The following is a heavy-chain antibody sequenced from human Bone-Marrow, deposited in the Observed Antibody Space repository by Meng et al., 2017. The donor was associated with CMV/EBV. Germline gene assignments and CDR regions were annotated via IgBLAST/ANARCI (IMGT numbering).Heavy chain of an antibody. CDR2: IIPILGIA. Sequence: SVKVSCKASGGTFSSDAISWVRQAPGQGLEWMGGIIPILGIANYAQKVQGRVTITADKSTSTAYMELSSLRSEDTAVYYWARGGNCSSTSCYGRRYYFVYWGQGTLVTVSS. CDR1: GGTFSSDA. J-gene: IGHJ4*02. CDR3: ARGGNCSSTSCYGRRYYFVY. V-gene: IGHV1-69*10. D-gene: IGHD2-2*01.